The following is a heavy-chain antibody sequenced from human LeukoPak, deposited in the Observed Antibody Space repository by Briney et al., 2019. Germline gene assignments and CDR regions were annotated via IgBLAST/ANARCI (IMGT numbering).Heavy chain of an antibody. V-gene: IGHV3-74*01. D-gene: IGHD3-10*01. Sequence: PGGSLRLSCAGSGFTFSSYWMHSVRQAPGKGLVWVSRINDDGSTTNHADSVKGRFTISRDNAKSTLYLQMNSLTAEDTAVCYSAIDIVYGSGSMGYSGQGTLVTVSS. CDR2: INDDGSTT. CDR3: AIDIVYGSGSMGY. J-gene: IGHJ4*02. CDR1: GFTFSSYW.